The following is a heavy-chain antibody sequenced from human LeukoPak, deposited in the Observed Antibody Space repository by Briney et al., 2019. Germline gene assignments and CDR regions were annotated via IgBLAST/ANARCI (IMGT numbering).Heavy chain of an antibody. V-gene: IGHV3-53*01. J-gene: IGHJ6*02. Sequence: GGSLRLSYAASGLSVTSNYMNWVRQAPGKGLEWVSIMNSGGGTSYADSVKGRFTLSRDNAQNTLYLQVNSLTAEDTAVYFCARDNTNFGVLDGMDVWGQGTTVIVSS. CDR1: GLSVTSNY. CDR3: ARDNTNFGVLDGMDV. D-gene: IGHD3-3*01. CDR2: MNSGGGT.